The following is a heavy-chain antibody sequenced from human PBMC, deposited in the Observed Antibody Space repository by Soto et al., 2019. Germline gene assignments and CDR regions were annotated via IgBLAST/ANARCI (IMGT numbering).Heavy chain of an antibody. CDR2: IIPIFGTA. CDR3: ARANILRNIVLVPAFDY. D-gene: IGHD2-2*01. J-gene: IGHJ4*02. V-gene: IGHV1-69*12. CDR1: GGTFSSYA. Sequence: QVQLVQSGAEVKKPGSSVKVSCKASGGTFSSYAISWVRQAPGQGLEWMGGIIPIFGTANYAQKFQGRVTITADESTSXXYMELSSLRSEDTAVYYCARANILRNIVLVPAFDYWGQGTLVTVSS.